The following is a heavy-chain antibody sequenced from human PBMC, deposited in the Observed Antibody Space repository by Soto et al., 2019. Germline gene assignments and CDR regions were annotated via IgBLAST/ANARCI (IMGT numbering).Heavy chain of an antibody. D-gene: IGHD2-21*01. Sequence: PGGSLRLSCAASGFTFSSYGMHWVRQAPGKGLEWVAVISYDGSNKYYADSVKGRFTISRDNSKNTLYLQMNSLRAEDTAVYYCAKERFLGHYYFDYWGQGTLVTVSS. J-gene: IGHJ4*02. CDR3: AKERFLGHYYFDY. V-gene: IGHV3-30*18. CDR1: GFTFSSYG. CDR2: ISYDGSNK.